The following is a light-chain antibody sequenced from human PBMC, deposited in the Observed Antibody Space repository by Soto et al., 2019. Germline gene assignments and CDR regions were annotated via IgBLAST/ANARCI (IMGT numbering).Light chain of an antibody. J-gene: IGKJ1*01. CDR2: KTS. Sequence: DIQMTQSPSTLSAAVGDRVTITCRASHSINSWLAWYQQKPGKAPKLHIYKTSSLKSGVPSRFSGFGSGTEFTLTVSSLQADDFATYYCQQYNSYPWTFGQGTKVEIK. CDR3: QQYNSYPWT. V-gene: IGKV1-5*03. CDR1: HSINSW.